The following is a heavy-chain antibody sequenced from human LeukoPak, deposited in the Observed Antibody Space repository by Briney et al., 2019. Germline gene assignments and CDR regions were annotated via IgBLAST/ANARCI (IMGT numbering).Heavy chain of an antibody. CDR1: GFTFSSYS. J-gene: IGHJ4*02. CDR2: ISSSSSYI. Sequence: PGGSLRLSCAASGFTFSSYSKNWVRQAPGKGLEWVSSISSSSSYIYYADSVKGRFTISRDNAKNSLYLQMNSLRAEDTAVYYCARDKYSYGPLDYGDYWGQGTLVTVSS. CDR3: ARDKYSYGPLDYGDY. V-gene: IGHV3-21*01. D-gene: IGHD5-18*01.